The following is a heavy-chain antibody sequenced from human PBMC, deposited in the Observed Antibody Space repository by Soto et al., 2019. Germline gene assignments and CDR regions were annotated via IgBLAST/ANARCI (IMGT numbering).Heavy chain of an antibody. J-gene: IGHJ4*02. D-gene: IGHD2-2*01. V-gene: IGHV3-11*01. CDR1: GFTFSDYY. Sequence: GGSLRLSCAASGFTFSDYYMSWIRQAPGKGLEWVSYISSSGSTMYYADSVKGRFTISRDNAKNSLYLQMNSLRAEDTAVYYCASFAGGYCISTSCYALDYWGQGTLVTVS. CDR2: ISSSGSTM. CDR3: ASFAGGYCISTSCYALDY.